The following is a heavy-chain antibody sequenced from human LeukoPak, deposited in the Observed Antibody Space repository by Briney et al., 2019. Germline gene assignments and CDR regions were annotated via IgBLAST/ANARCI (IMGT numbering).Heavy chain of an antibody. CDR1: GFTFSSYA. CDR3: AKGGYSYDLGNWFDP. Sequence: GGSLRLSCAASGFTFSSYAMNWVRQAPGKGLEWVSAISGSGGSTYYADSVKGRFTISRDNSKNTLYLQMNSLRAEDTAVYYCAKGGYSYDLGNWFDPWGQGTLVTVSS. D-gene: IGHD5-18*01. CDR2: ISGSGGST. V-gene: IGHV3-23*01. J-gene: IGHJ5*02.